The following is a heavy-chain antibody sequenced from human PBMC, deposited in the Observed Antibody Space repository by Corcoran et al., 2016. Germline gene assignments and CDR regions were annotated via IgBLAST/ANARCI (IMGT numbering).Heavy chain of an antibody. D-gene: IGHD3-22*01. CDR1: GFSLSTSGVG. J-gene: IGHJ4*02. V-gene: IGHV2-5*02. CDR2: IYWDDDK. Sequence: QITLKESGPTLVKPTQTLTLTCTFSGFSLSTSGVGVGWIRQPPGKALEWLALIYWDDDKRYSPSLKSRLTITKDTSKNQVVLTMTNRDPVDTATYYCANRYYYDSSGSNFDYWGQGTLVTVSS. CDR3: ANRYYYDSSGSNFDY.